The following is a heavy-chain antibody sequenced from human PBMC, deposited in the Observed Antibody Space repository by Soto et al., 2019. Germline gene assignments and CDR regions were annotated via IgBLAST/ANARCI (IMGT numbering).Heavy chain of an antibody. CDR3: AKVSAPLVPYYYYGMDV. CDR2: ISASGGRT. Sequence: GGSLRLSCAVSGFTFSSYAMNWVRQGPGKGLEWVSGISASGGRTAYADSVTGRFTISRDNSKNTLYLQMNSLRAEDTALYYCAKVSAPLVPYYYYGMDVWGHGTTVTAP. D-gene: IGHD6-6*01. V-gene: IGHV3-23*01. J-gene: IGHJ6*02. CDR1: GFTFSSYA.